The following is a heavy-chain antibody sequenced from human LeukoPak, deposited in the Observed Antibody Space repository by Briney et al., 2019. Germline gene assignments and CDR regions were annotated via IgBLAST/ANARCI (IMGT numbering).Heavy chain of an antibody. D-gene: IGHD3-10*01. CDR3: ATDPITLVRGALIEGFDP. CDR2: FDPEDGET. J-gene: IGHJ5*02. V-gene: IGHV1-24*01. Sequence: ASVKVSCKVSGYTLTELSMHWVRQAPGKGLEWMGGFDPEDGETIYAQNFQGRVTMTEDTSTDTAHMEVSSLRSEDTAVYYCATDPITLVRGALIEGFDPWGQGTLVTVSS. CDR1: GYTLTELS.